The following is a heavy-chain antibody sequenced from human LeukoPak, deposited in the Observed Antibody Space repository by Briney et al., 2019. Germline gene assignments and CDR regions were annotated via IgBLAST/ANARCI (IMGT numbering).Heavy chain of an antibody. V-gene: IGHV3-33*08. J-gene: IGHJ4*02. D-gene: IGHD2-2*01. CDR1: GFTFSSYA. Sequence: GGSLRLSCAASGFTFSSYAMHWVRQAPGKGLEWVAVIWYDGSNKYYADSVKGRFIISRDNSKNTLYLQMNSLRAEDTAVYYCAREGQGYCSSTSCSAYFDYWGQGTLVTVSS. CDR2: IWYDGSNK. CDR3: AREGQGYCSSTSCSAYFDY.